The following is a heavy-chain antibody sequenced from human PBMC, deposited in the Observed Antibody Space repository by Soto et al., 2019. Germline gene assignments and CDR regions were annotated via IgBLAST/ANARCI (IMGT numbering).Heavy chain of an antibody. CDR2: IKQDGSEK. CDR1: GFTFSSYW. D-gene: IGHD6-19*01. V-gene: IGHV3-7*01. CDR3: ARDLSGSSGWWGYFDY. J-gene: IGHJ4*02. Sequence: EVQLVESGGGLVQPGGSLRLSCAASGFTFSSYWMSWVRQAPGKGLEWVDNIKQDGSEKYYVDSVKGRFTIARDNAKNSLYLQMNSLRAEDTAVYYCARDLSGSSGWWGYFDYWGQGTLVTVSS.